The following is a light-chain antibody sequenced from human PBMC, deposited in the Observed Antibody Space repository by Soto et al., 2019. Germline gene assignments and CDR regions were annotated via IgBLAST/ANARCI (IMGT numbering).Light chain of an antibody. J-gene: IGLJ1*01. V-gene: IGLV2-14*01. CDR2: DVS. CDR3: NSYTGRTTSYV. CDR1: SSDVGAYDY. Sequence: QSVLTQPASVSGSPGQSITISCTGTSSDVGAYDYVSWYQQHPGKAPKLMIYDVSHRPSGVSDRFSGSKSGNTASLTISGLQAEDEAYYYCNSYTGRTTSYVFGAGTKLTVL.